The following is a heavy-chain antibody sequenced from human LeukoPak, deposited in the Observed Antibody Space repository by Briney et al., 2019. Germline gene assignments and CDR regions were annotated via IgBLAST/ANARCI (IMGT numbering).Heavy chain of an antibody. V-gene: IGHV3-23*01. CDR1: GFTFSSYA. Sequence: GGSLRLSCAASGFTFSSYAMSWVRQAPGKGLEWVSAISTSGGSTYYADSVKGRFIISRDNSKNTLYVQMNSLRAEDTAVYYCAKGQRTSSSWSGYWGQGTLVTVSS. D-gene: IGHD6-13*01. J-gene: IGHJ4*02. CDR3: AKGQRTSSSWSGY. CDR2: ISTSGGST.